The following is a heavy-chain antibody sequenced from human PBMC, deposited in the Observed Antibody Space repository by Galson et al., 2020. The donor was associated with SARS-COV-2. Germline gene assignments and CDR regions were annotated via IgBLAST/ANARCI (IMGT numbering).Heavy chain of an antibody. D-gene: IGHD3-10*01. CDR1: GYTFTDNY. V-gene: IGHV1-2*02. CDR2: IDPNSGGA. Sequence: GESLKISCKASGYTFTDNYIQWVRQAPGEGLEWMGWIDPNSGGANHALKFLGRVTMTTDTSITTAYMELSSLTSDDTAVYYCARDRNYYGSGSYLLDNWGQGTLVSVSS. CDR3: ARDRNYYGSGSYLLDN. J-gene: IGHJ4*02.